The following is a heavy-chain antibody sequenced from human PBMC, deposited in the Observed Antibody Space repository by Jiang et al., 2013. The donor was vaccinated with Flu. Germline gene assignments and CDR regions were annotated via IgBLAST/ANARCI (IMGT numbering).Heavy chain of an antibody. J-gene: IGHJ4*02. CDR2: IYYSGST. V-gene: IGHV4-59*11. Sequence: TCTVSGGSISSHYWSWIRQPPGKGLEWIGYIYYSGSTNXNPSLKSRVTISVDTSKNQFSLKLSSVTAADTAVYYCARETPPGIAAAGFDYWGQGTLVTVSS. CDR3: ARETPPGIAAAGFDY. D-gene: IGHD6-13*01. CDR1: GGSISSHY.